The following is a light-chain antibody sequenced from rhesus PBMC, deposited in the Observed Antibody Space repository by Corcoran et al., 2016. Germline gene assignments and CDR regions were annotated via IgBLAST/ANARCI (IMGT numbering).Light chain of an antibody. CDR3: MQALEFPLT. J-gene: IGKJ4*01. Sequence: DIVMTQTPLSLPVTLGESTSISCRSSQSLLDSEDGNTYLEWYLQKPGQSPPLLIYELSNRASGVPDRFSGSGSDTEFTLKISRVEAEDVGVYYCMQALEFPLTFGGGTKVELK. V-gene: IGKV2-104*01. CDR2: ELS. CDR1: QSLLDSEDGNTY.